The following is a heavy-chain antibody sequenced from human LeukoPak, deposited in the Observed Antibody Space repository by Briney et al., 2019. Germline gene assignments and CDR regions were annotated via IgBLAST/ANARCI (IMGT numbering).Heavy chain of an antibody. CDR3: AKGYCSGGSCPSAPFYFDY. CDR1: GFTFSSYW. D-gene: IGHD2-15*01. Sequence: GGSLRLSCAASGFTFSSYWMHWVRQAPGKGLVWVSRINSDGSSTSYADSVKGRFTISRDNAKNTLYLHMNSLRAEDTAVYYCAKGYCSGGSCPSAPFYFDYWGQGTLVTVSS. V-gene: IGHV3-74*01. J-gene: IGHJ4*02. CDR2: INSDGSST.